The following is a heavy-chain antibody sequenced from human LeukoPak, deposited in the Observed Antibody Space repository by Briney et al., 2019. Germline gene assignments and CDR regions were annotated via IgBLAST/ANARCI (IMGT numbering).Heavy chain of an antibody. V-gene: IGHV4-59*08. CDR2: VDYSGST. J-gene: IGHJ5*02. Sequence: PSETLSLTCTVSGGSISSYYWSWIRQPPGKGLEWIGNVDYSGSTRYNPSLKSRATMSLDSSKNQFSLRLTSVTAADMAVYYCAMQVGIYGDYNNWFDPWGQGARVTVSS. CDR3: AMQVGIYGDYNNWFDP. D-gene: IGHD4-17*01. CDR1: GGSISSYY.